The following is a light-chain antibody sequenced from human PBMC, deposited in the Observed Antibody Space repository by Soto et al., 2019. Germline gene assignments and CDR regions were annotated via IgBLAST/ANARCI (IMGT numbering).Light chain of an antibody. CDR2: EVS. Sequence: QSALTQPASVSGSPGQSITISCTGTSSDVGGYKYVSWYQQHPGKAPKLMIYEVSNRPSGISNRFSGSKSGNTASLTISGRQAEDEADYYCHSYTSSSTYVFGTGTKLTVL. CDR3: HSYTSSSTYV. J-gene: IGLJ1*01. CDR1: SSDVGGYKY. V-gene: IGLV2-14*01.